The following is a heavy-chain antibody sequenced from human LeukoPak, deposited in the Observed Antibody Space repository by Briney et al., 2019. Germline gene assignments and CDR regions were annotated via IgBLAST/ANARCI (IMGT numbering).Heavy chain of an antibody. CDR2: IIPILGIA. CDR3: ARVYGSGSVPYYFDY. D-gene: IGHD3-10*01. V-gene: IGHV1-69*02. CDR1: GGTFSSYT. J-gene: IGHJ4*02. Sequence: SVKVSCKASGGTFSSYTISWVRQAPGQGLEWMGRIIPILGIANYAQKFQGRVTMTTDTSTSTAYMELRSLRSDDTAVYYCARVYGSGSVPYYFDYWGQGTLVTVSS.